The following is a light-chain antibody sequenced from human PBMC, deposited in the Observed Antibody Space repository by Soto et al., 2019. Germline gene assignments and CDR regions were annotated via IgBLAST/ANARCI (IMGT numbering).Light chain of an antibody. CDR2: SNN. V-gene: IGLV1-44*01. Sequence: QSLLTQPPSASGTPGQRVTISCSGSSSNIGSNTVNWYQQLPGTAPKLLIYSNNQRPSGVPDRFSGSKSGTSASLAISGLQSEDEADYYCAAWDDSLNAVVFGGGTKDTVL. J-gene: IGLJ2*01. CDR1: SSNIGSNT. CDR3: AAWDDSLNAVV.